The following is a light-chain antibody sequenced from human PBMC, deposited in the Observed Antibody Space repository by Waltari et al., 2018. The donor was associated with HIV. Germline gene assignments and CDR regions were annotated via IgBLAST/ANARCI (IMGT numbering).Light chain of an antibody. CDR3: HQRSKWPLT. CDR1: QSVSSN. Sequence: IVMTQSPATLSLSPGERASLSCRASQSVSSNLAWYQQKLGQAPRLLIYDASTRATGIPVRFSGSGSGTEFTLTISSLQSEDFAVYYCHQRSKWPLTFGGGTKVEIK. V-gene: IGKV3-15*01. J-gene: IGKJ4*01. CDR2: DAS.